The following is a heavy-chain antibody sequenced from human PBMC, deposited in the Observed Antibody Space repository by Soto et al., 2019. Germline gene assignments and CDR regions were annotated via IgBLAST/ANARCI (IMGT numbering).Heavy chain of an antibody. CDR2: MNPNSGNT. D-gene: IGHD2-21*02. CDR3: AAAYCGGDCYSEIRYYYYYGMDV. Sequence: ASVKVSCKASGYTFTSYDINWVRQATGQGLEWMGWMNPNSGNTGYAQKFKGRVTMTRNTSISTAYMKMSSLRSEDTAVYYCAAAYCGGDCYSEIRYYYYYGMDVWGQGTTVTVSS. V-gene: IGHV1-8*01. J-gene: IGHJ6*02. CDR1: GYTFTSYD.